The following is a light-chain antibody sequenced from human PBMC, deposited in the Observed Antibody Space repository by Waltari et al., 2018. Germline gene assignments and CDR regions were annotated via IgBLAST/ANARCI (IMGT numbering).Light chain of an antibody. CDR3: QSYDRNNNEI. CDR1: SGNIASNN. Sequence: NFMLTQPHSVSESPGKTVTISCTRSSGNIASNNVQGFQQRPGSSPTTVMYEDNQRPPGVPDRVSGYTDSSSNSASLTISGLKTEDEADYYCQSYDRNNNEIFGGGTKLTVL. CDR2: EDN. J-gene: IGLJ2*01. V-gene: IGLV6-57*01.